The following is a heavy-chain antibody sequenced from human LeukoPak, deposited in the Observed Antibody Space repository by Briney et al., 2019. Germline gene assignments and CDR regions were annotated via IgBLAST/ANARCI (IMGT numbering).Heavy chain of an antibody. J-gene: IGHJ4*02. CDR1: GFTFYSFA. Sequence: GTSVTLSCAASGFTFYSFAMHWVRQAPGKGLMGVVVISDDGGHKYYADPGEGRVTISRDNSNNMLSLQMNSLRPEDTAVCYCARARWVGAPTCFDYWGQGTLVTVSS. CDR2: ISDDGGHK. V-gene: IGHV3-30-3*01. CDR3: ARARWVGAPTCFDY. D-gene: IGHD1-26*01.